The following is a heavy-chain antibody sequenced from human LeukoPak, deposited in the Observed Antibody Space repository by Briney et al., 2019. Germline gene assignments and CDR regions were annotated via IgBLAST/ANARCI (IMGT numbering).Heavy chain of an antibody. CDR2: INAGNGNT. CDR3: ARAVFWSGSPFDY. CDR1: GYTFTSYA. V-gene: IGHV1-3*01. D-gene: IGHD3-3*01. Sequence: ASVKVSCKASGYTFTSYAMHWVRQAPGQRLEWMGWINAGNGNTKYSQKFQGRVTITRDTSASTAYMELSSLRSEDTAVYYCARAVFWSGSPFDYWGQGTLVTVSS. J-gene: IGHJ4*02.